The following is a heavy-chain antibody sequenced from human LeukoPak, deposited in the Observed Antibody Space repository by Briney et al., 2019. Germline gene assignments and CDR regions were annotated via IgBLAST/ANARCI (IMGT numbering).Heavy chain of an antibody. CDR1: GFTFSSYG. CDR2: IWSDGNNK. D-gene: IGHD3-9*01. Sequence: PGGSLRLSCAASGFTFSSYGMHWVRQAPGKGLEWVGIIWSDGNNKYCADSVKGRFTISRDNSKNTLYLQMNSLRADDTAVYYCARDYQPLYDILTGYYFDYWGQGTLVTVSS. V-gene: IGHV3-33*01. J-gene: IGHJ4*02. CDR3: ARDYQPLYDILTGYYFDY.